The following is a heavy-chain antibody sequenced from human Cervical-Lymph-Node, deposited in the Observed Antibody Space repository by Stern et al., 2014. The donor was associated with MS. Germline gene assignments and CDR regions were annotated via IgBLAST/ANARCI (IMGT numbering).Heavy chain of an antibody. V-gene: IGHV1-69*01. Sequence: VQLVQSGAEVKKPGSSVKVSCKASGDTFGTYAFSWVRQAPGQGLAWMGGLIPIFGTPNYAQKFQGTVTITADESTSTAYMELSSLRSEDTAMYYCAREGKSRDGYNNPFDYWGQGTLVTVSS. D-gene: IGHD5-24*01. CDR3: AREGKSRDGYNNPFDY. J-gene: IGHJ4*02. CDR2: LIPIFGTP. CDR1: GDTFGTYA.